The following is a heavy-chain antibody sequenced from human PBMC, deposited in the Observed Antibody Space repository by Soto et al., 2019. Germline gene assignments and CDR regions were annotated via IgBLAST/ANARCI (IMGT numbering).Heavy chain of an antibody. Sequence: QLQLQESGPGLVKPSETLSLTCTVSGGSISSSSYYWGWIRQPPGKGLEWIGSIYYSGGTYYNPSLESRVTISVDTSKNQFSLKLSSVTAADTAVYSCARLGATVTTSSFDYWGQGTLVTVSS. CDR2: IYYSGGT. J-gene: IGHJ4*02. CDR3: ARLGATVTTSSFDY. V-gene: IGHV4-39*01. D-gene: IGHD4-17*01. CDR1: GGSISSSSYY.